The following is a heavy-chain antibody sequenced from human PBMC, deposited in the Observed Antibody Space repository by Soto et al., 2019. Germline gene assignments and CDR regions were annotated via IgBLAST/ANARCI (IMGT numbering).Heavy chain of an antibody. J-gene: IGHJ6*02. Sequence: SETLSLTCAVYGGSFSGYYWSWIRQPPGKGLEWIGEINHSGSTNYNPSLKSRVTISVDTSKNQFSLKLSSVTAADTAVYYCARVGVAAAGTGPRGYYYYGMDVWGQGTTVTVSS. V-gene: IGHV4-34*01. CDR1: GGSFSGYY. CDR2: INHSGST. D-gene: IGHD6-13*01. CDR3: ARVGVAAAGTGPRGYYYYGMDV.